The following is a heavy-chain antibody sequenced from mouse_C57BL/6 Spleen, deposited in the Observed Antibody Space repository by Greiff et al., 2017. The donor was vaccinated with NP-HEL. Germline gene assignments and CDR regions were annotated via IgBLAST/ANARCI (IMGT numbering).Heavy chain of an antibody. V-gene: IGHV1-82*01. D-gene: IGHD1-1*01. Sequence: QVQLQQSGPELVKPGASVKISCKASGYAFSSSWMNWVKQRPGKGLEWIGRIYPGDGDTNYNGKFKGKATLTADKSSSTAYMQLSSLTSEDSAVYFCARADSYGSSLWYFDVWGTGTTVTVSS. CDR3: ARADSYGSSLWYFDV. CDR2: IYPGDGDT. J-gene: IGHJ1*03. CDR1: GYAFSSSW.